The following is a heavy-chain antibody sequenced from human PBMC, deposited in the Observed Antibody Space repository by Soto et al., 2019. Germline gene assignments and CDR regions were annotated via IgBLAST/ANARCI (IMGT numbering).Heavy chain of an antibody. CDR3: ARDSGIFGVVFMGGGDFDY. V-gene: IGHV1-18*01. CDR2: ISAYNGNT. D-gene: IGHD3-3*01. CDR1: GYTFTSYG. J-gene: IGHJ4*02. Sequence: QVQLVQSGAEVKKPGASVKVSCKASGYTFTSYGISWVRQAPGQGLEWMGWISAYNGNTNYAQKLQGRVTMTTDTTPGKAHMGLRSRGYEDTAVYYCARDSGIFGVVFMGGGDFDYWGQGTLVTVSS.